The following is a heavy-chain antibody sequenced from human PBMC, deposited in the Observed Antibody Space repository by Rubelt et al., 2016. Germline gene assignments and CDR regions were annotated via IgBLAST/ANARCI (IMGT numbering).Heavy chain of an antibody. CDR2: ISYDGSNK. J-gene: IGHJ2*01. CDR3: ARVTSGVRGWYFDL. D-gene: IGHD3-16*01. Sequence: GFTFSSYAMHWVRQAPGKGLEWVAVISYDGSNKYYADSVKGRFTISRDNSKNSLYLQMNSLRAEDTAVFYCARVTSGVRGWYFDLWGRGTLVTVSS. CDR1: GFTFSSYA. V-gene: IGHV3-30*04.